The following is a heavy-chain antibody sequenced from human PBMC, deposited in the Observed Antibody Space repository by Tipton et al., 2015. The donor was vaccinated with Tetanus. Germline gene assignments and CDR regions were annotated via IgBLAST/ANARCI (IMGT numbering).Heavy chain of an antibody. CDR2: IHPGGGRT. V-gene: IGHV1-46*01. CDR3: ARDAVYGSGSFYNDWFDP. Sequence: VQLVQSGAEVKKPGASVKVSCKASGYTFTGYYILWVRRAPGQGLEWMGIIHPGGGRTTYAQGFQGRVILTREKSTSTVYLHLNSLRSDDTAVYFCARDAVYGSGSFYNDWFDPWGQGTLVTVSS. D-gene: IGHD3-10*01. J-gene: IGHJ5*02. CDR1: GYTFTGYY.